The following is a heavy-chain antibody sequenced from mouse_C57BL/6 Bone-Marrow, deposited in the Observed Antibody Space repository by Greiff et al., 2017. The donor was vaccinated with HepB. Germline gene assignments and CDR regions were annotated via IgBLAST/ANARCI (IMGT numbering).Heavy chain of an antibody. J-gene: IGHJ3*01. Sequence: EVQLQQSGPVLVKPGASVKMSCKASGYTFTDYYMNWVKQSHGKSLEWIGVINPYNGGTSYNQKFKGKATLTVDKSSSTAYMELNSLTSEDSAVYYCARWAYYTKETAYWGQGTLVTVSA. D-gene: IGHD2-12*01. V-gene: IGHV1-19*01. CDR1: GYTFTDYY. CDR2: INPYNGGT. CDR3: ARWAYYTKETAY.